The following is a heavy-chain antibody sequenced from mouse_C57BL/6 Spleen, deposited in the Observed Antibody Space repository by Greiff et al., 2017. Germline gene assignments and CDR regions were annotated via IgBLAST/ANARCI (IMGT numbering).Heavy chain of an antibody. D-gene: IGHD2-4*01. J-gene: IGHJ4*01. Sequence: EVQLQQSGPELVKPGASVKISCKASGYTFNDYYMNWVKQSHGESLEWIGDINPNNGGTSYNQKFKGKATLTVDTSYSAAYMELRSLTSEDSAVYYCARKGSVYYDYDRAMDYWGQGTSVTVSS. V-gene: IGHV1-26*01. CDR2: INPNNGGT. CDR1: GYTFNDYY. CDR3: ARKGSVYYDYDRAMDY.